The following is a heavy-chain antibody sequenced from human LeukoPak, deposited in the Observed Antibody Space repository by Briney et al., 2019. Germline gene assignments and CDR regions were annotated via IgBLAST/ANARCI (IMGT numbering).Heavy chain of an antibody. V-gene: IGHV3-53*01. CDR1: GFAVSGTH. CDR3: AKDEATSGGGLAS. Sequence: PGGSLRLSCAASGFAVSGTHMSWVRHAPGEGLEWVSAMYTGGTTYNADSVIGRFTVSRDNSRNTLFLHMNSLRVDDTAVYYCAKDEATSGGGLASWGQGTLVTVSS. J-gene: IGHJ4*02. D-gene: IGHD3-16*01. CDR2: MYTGGTT.